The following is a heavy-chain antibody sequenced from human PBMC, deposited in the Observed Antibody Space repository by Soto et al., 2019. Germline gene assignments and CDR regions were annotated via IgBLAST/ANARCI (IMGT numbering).Heavy chain of an antibody. CDR1: SAPITKHY. V-gene: IGHV4-4*09. J-gene: IGHJ4*02. Sequence: SETLSLTCTVSSAPITKHYWGWVRQAPGRGLEWIGFTHHSGYISYSPSLKSRVTMSVDPSKNQVSLKLTSVTAADTAVYYCGRIQNFINSCFDTWGQGVLVTVS. CDR2: THHSGYI. CDR3: GRIQNFINSCFDT.